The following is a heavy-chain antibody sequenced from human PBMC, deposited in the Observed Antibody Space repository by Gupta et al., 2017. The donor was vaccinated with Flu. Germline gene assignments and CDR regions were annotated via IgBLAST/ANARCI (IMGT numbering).Heavy chain of an antibody. Sequence: VSGINWNGGSTVYADSVKSRFTISRDNAKYSLYLQMNSLRAEDTALYHGARDLPHYGSGSYYGYYYYYYMDVWGKGTTVTDSS. CDR3: ARDLPHYGSGSYYGYYYYYYMDV. V-gene: IGHV3-20*01. D-gene: IGHD3-10*01. J-gene: IGHJ6*03. CDR2: INWNGGST.